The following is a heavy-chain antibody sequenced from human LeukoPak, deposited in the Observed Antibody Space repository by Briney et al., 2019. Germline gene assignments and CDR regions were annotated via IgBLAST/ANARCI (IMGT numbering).Heavy chain of an antibody. CDR2: IYTSGST. Sequence: SETLSLTCTVSGGSISSGSYYWSWIRQPAGKGLEWIVRIYTSGSTNYNHSLNSRVTLSVDASKNQFSLKLSSVTAADTAVYYCARAEYYYDSSGYYGGPAALDYWGQGTLVTVSS. CDR1: GGSISSGSYY. J-gene: IGHJ4*02. D-gene: IGHD3-22*01. CDR3: ARAEYYYDSSGYYGGPAALDY. V-gene: IGHV4-61*02.